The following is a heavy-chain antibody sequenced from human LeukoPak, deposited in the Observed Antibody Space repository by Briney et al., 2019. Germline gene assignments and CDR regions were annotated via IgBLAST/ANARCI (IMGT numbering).Heavy chain of an antibody. Sequence: PSETLSLTCTVSGGSVSSGNFHWSWIRQPPGKGLEWIGYIFHTGTTNYDPSLKSRVTISIDTSKSQFSLRLTSVTAADTAMYFCARGAQNNDWFDPWAREPWSPSPQ. CDR2: IFHTGTT. D-gene: IGHD2/OR15-2a*01. CDR1: GGSVSSGNFH. CDR3: ARGAQNNDWFDP. V-gene: IGHV4-61*01. J-gene: IGHJ5*02.